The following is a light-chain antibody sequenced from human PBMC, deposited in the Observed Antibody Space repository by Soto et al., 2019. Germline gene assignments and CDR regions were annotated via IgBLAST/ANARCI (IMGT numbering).Light chain of an antibody. J-gene: IGKJ1*01. Sequence: EIVLTQSPATLSLSPGERGTLSCRASQGVGRYLAWYQHKPGQAPRLLIYDTSNRAPGTPGRFGGSGSGTDFTLTISSLEPEDFAVYYCVQRSVWPWTVGQGTKVEV. V-gene: IGKV3-11*01. CDR2: DTS. CDR3: VQRSVWPWT. CDR1: QGVGRY.